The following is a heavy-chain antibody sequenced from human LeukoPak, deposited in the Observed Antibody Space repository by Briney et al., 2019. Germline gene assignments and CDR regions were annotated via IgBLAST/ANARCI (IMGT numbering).Heavy chain of an antibody. CDR1: GFTFGDYA. Sequence: PGGSLRLSCTASGFTFGDYAMSWFRQAPGKGLEWVGFIRSKAYGGTTEYAASVKGRFTISRDDSKSVAYLQMNGLKTEDTAVYYCTRGYSSSWYQQTVNWFDPWGQGTLVTVSS. CDR2: IRSKAYGGTT. CDR3: TRGYSSSWYQQTVNWFDP. D-gene: IGHD6-13*01. V-gene: IGHV3-49*03. J-gene: IGHJ5*02.